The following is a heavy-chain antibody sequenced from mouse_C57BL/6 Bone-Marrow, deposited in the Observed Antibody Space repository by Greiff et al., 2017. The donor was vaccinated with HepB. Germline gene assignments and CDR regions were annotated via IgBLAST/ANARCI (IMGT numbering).Heavy chain of an antibody. D-gene: IGHD1-1*01. J-gene: IGHJ4*01. CDR1: GFTFSSYA. CDR2: ISDGGSYT. Sequence: EVQLVESGGGLVKPGGSLKLSCAASGFTFSSYAMSWVRQTPEKRLEWVATISDGGSYTYYPDNVQGRFTISRDNAKNNLYLQMHHLKSEDTAMYYCARDYYYGSTYYYAMDYWGQGTSVTVSS. CDR3: ARDYYYGSTYYYAMDY. V-gene: IGHV5-4*01.